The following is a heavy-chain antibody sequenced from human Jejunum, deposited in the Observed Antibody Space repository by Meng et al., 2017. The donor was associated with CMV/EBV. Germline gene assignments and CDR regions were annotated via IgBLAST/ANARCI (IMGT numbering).Heavy chain of an antibody. V-gene: IGHV1-8*01. CDR2: MNPNRGTT. CDR1: GYTFTHYP. Sequence: QLVPSGAELKRAGATVKVSCKASGYTFTHYPIHWVRQAPGQRLEWMGWMNPNRGTTGYAQKFQGRVTMTRNISKSTAYMDLSSLRSEDTAVYYCATGVADFEYWGQGTLVTVSS. CDR3: ATGVADFEY. J-gene: IGHJ4*02. D-gene: IGHD6-19*01.